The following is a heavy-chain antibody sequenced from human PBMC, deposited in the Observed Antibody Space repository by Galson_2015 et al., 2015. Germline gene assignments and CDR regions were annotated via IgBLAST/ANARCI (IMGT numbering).Heavy chain of an antibody. CDR2: ICTGDSHS. Sequence: QSGAEAKKTAESLMISLKGSGYTVSNHGIDWVREVAENDGMGVGGICTGDSHSKYSPSFQGLVTISADKPTSTAYLQWRNLKASDTAMYYCATLRGADPLGFDYWGQGTLVTVSS. CDR1: GYTVSNHG. V-gene: IGHV5-51*01. J-gene: IGHJ4*02. D-gene: IGHD3-16*01. CDR3: ATLRGADPLGFDY.